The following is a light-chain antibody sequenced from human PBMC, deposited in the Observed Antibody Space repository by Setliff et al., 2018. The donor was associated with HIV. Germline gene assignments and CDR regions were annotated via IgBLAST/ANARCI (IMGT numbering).Light chain of an antibody. CDR3: ASYTAIDTIV. Sequence: QSALTQPASVSGSPGQSITISCTGTSSDVGKYNFVSWYQQHPGKAPKIIIYEVTDRPSGVSHRFSGSKSGNTASLTISGLRDEDEADYYCASYTAIDTIVFGTGTKVTVL. J-gene: IGLJ1*01. CDR1: SSDVGKYNF. CDR2: EVT. V-gene: IGLV2-14*03.